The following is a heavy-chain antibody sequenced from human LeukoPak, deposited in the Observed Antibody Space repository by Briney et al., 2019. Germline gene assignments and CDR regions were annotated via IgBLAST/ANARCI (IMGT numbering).Heavy chain of an antibody. CDR3: TRLSRYGNRWYYVDY. D-gene: IGHD6-13*01. CDR1: RFIFSNYW. V-gene: IGHV3-72*01. Sequence: GGSLRLSCAASRFIFSNYWMSWVRQAPGKGLEWVGRIKNKANSYTTLYAASVKGRFTISRDDSKNSLYLQMNSLKTEDTAVYYCTRLSRYGNRWYYVDYWGQGTLVTVSS. CDR2: IKNKANSYTT. J-gene: IGHJ4*02.